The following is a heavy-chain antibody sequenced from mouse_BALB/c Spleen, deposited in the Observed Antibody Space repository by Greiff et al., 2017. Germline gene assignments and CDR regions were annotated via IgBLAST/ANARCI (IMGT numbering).Heavy chain of an antibody. CDR3: ARGGLYDGYYEFAY. CDR2: ISYDGSN. Sequence: ESGPGLVKPSQSLSLTCSVTGYSITSGYYWNWIRQFPGNKLEWMGYISYDGSNNYNPSLKNRISITRDTSKNQFFLKLNSVTTEDTATYYCARGGLYDGYYEFAYWGQGTLVTVSA. CDR1: GYSITSGYY. D-gene: IGHD2-3*01. V-gene: IGHV3-6*02. J-gene: IGHJ3*01.